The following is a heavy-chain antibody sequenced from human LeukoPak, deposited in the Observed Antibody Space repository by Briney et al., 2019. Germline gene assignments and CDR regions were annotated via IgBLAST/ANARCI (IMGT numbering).Heavy chain of an antibody. CDR2: IYHSGST. V-gene: IGHV4-30-2*01. D-gene: IGHD2-21*02. CDR3: ARVQYCGGDCYPYYFDY. Sequence: PSETLSLTCAVSGGSISSGGYSSSWLRQPPGKGLEWIGDIYHSGSTYYNPSLKSRVTISVDRSKNQFSLKLSSVTAADTAVYYCARVQYCGGDCYPYYFDYWGQGTLVTVSS. CDR1: GGSISSGGYS. J-gene: IGHJ4*02.